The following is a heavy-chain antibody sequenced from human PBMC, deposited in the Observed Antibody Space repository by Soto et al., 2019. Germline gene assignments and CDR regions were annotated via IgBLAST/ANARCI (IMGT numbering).Heavy chain of an antibody. D-gene: IGHD2-15*01. CDR3: ARILQCSGGSCSNMDV. V-gene: IGHV4-34*01. Sequence: SETLSLTCAVYGGSFSGYYWSWIRQPPGKGLEWIGEINHSGSTNYNPSLKSRVTISVDTSKNQFSLKLSSVTAADTAVYYCARILQCSGGSCSNMDVWGKGTTVTVSS. J-gene: IGHJ6*03. CDR1: GGSFSGYY. CDR2: INHSGST.